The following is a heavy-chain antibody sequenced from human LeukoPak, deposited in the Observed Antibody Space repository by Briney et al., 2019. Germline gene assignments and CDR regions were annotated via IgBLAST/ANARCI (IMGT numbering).Heavy chain of an antibody. CDR2: IWYDACNK. J-gene: IGHJ4*02. Sequence: GGSLTLSCAASGFTFSSFGMHWVRQAPGKGLEWVAVIWYDACNKYYADSVKGRFTISRDNSKNTLYLQMNSLRDDDTAVYYCVRGVGVSRFNYLDSWGQGTLVIVSS. V-gene: IGHV3-33*01. D-gene: IGHD6-13*01. CDR1: GFTFSSFG. CDR3: VRGVGVSRFNYLDS.